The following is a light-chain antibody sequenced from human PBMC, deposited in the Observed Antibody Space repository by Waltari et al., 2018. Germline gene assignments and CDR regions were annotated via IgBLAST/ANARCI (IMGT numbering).Light chain of an antibody. Sequence: SYVLTQPPSVSVAPGQTARISCGGNKIGSKSVHWYQQKPGQAPVLFIYYDDRRPSGVPERFSGSNSGSTAALTISRVEAGDEADYYCQVRDSGTDQVVFGGGTQLTVL. CDR2: YDD. CDR3: QVRDSGTDQVV. V-gene: IGLV3-21*01. CDR1: KIGSKS. J-gene: IGLJ2*01.